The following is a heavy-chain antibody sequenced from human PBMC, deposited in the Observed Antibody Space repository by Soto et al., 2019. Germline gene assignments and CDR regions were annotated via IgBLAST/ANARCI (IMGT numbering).Heavy chain of an antibody. CDR1: GGSISSYY. CDR3: ARGKKYSSSWFV. CDR2: IYYSGST. J-gene: IGHJ4*02. Sequence: SETLSLTCTVSGGSISSYYWSWIRQPPGKGLEWIGYIYYSGSTNYNPSLKSRVTISVDTSKNQFSLKLSSVTAADTAVYYCARGKKYSSSWFVWGQRTLVTVSS. V-gene: IGHV4-59*01. D-gene: IGHD6-13*01.